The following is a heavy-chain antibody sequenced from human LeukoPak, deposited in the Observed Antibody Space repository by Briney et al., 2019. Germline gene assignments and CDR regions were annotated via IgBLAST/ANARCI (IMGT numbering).Heavy chain of an antibody. D-gene: IGHD2-21*02. V-gene: IGHV1-2*02. J-gene: IGHJ3*02. CDR2: INPNSGGT. CDR3: ARERIVVVTLSDAIDI. CDR1: GYTFTGYY. Sequence: ASVTVSCKASGYTFTGYYMHWVRQAPGQGLEWMGWINPNSGGTKYAQKFQGRVTVTRDTSINTVYMQLSNLTSDDTAVYYCARERIVVVTLSDAIDIWGQGTMVTVSS.